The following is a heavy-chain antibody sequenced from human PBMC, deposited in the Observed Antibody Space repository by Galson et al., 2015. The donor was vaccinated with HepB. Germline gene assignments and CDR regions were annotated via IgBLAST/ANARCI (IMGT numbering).Heavy chain of an antibody. Sequence: SLRLSCAASGFTFRSYWTSWVRQAPGKGLEWVANIKQDGSEKYYVDSVKGRFTISRDNARNSLYLQINSLRAEDTAIYYCTRGQTTSEYWGQGTLVTVSS. D-gene: IGHD4-11*01. V-gene: IGHV3-7*01. J-gene: IGHJ4*02. CDR1: GFTFRSYW. CDR3: TRGQTTSEY. CDR2: IKQDGSEK.